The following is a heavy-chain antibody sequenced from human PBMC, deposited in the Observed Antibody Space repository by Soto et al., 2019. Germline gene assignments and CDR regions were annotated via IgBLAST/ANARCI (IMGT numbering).Heavy chain of an antibody. J-gene: IGHJ3*02. CDR2: ISSSSSTI. Sequence: ALRLSCAASGFTFSSYSMNWVRQAPGKGLEWVSYISSSSSTIYYADSVKGRFTISRDNAKNSLYLQMNSLRDEDTAVYYCARTMTTVVHDAFDIWGQGTMVTVSS. D-gene: IGHD4-17*01. CDR1: GFTFSSYS. CDR3: ARTMTTVVHDAFDI. V-gene: IGHV3-48*02.